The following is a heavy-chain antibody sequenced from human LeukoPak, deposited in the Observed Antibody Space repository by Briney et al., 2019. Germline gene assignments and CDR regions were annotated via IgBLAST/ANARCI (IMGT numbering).Heavy chain of an antibody. CDR3: ARGARYCSGGSCLDY. D-gene: IGHD2-15*01. CDR2: IYYSGST. V-gene: IGHV4-59*01. J-gene: IGHJ4*02. Sequence: PSETLSLTCTVSGDSIGSYYWSWIRQPPGKGLEWIGYIYYSGSTNYNPSLKSRVTISVDTSKNQVSLKLSSVTAADTAVYYCARGARYCSGGSCLDYWGQGTLVTVSS. CDR1: GDSIGSYY.